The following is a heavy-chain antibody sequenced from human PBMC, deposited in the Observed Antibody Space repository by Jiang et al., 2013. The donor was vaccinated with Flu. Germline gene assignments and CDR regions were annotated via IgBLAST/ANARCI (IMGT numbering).Heavy chain of an antibody. J-gene: IGHJ6*01. CDR2: ISAYNGNT. CDR3: ARWGTIVVVPAAIGIAAAASHYYGMDV. CDR1: GYTFTSYG. Sequence: GAEVKKPGASVKVSCKASGYTFTSYGISWVRQAPGQGLEWMGWISAYNGNTNYAQKLQGRVTMTTDTSTSTAYMELRSLRSDDTAVYYCARWGTIVVVPAAIGIAAAASHYYGMDVWG. D-gene: IGHD2-2*01. V-gene: IGHV1-18*04.